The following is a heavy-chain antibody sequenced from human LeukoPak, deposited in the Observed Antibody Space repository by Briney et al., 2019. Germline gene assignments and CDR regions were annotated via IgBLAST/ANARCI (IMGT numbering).Heavy chain of an antibody. D-gene: IGHD4-23*01. Sequence: ASVKVSCKASGYTFTSYAMNWVRQAPGQGLEWMGWINTNTGNPTYAQGFTGRFVFSLDTSVNTAYLQIRSLKGEDTAVYYCARDDYRSNSYYSQHWGQGTLVTVSS. CDR3: ARDDYRSNSYYSQH. V-gene: IGHV7-4-1*02. J-gene: IGHJ1*01. CDR2: INTNTGNP. CDR1: GYTFTSYA.